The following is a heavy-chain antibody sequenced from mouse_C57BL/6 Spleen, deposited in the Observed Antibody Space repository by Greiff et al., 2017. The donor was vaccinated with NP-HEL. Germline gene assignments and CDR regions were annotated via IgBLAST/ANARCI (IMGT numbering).Heavy chain of an antibody. D-gene: IGHD1-1*01. CDR1: GFTFTDYY. Sequence: EVQLVESGGGLVQPGGSLSLSCAASGFTFTDYYMSWVRQPPGKALEWLGFIRNKANGYTTEYSASVKGRFTISRDNSQSILYLQMNALRAEDSATYYCARFYYYGYWYFDVWGTGTTVTVSS. CDR2: IRNKANGYTT. V-gene: IGHV7-3*01. CDR3: ARFYYYGYWYFDV. J-gene: IGHJ1*03.